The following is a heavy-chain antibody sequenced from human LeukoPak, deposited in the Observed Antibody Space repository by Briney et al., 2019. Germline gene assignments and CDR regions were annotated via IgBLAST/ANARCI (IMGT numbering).Heavy chain of an antibody. CDR2: IYYSGST. Sequence: SETLSLTCTVSGGSISSSSYYWGWIRQPPGKGLEWIGGIYYSGSTYYNPSLKSRVTISVDTSKNQFSLKLSSVTAADRAEYYCASLLYGSGIPRDWFDPWGQGTLVTVSS. CDR1: GGSISSSSYY. V-gene: IGHV4-39*01. J-gene: IGHJ5*02. D-gene: IGHD3-10*01. CDR3: ASLLYGSGIPRDWFDP.